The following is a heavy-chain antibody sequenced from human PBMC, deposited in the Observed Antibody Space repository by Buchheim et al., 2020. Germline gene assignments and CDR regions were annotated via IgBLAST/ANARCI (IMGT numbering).Heavy chain of an antibody. D-gene: IGHD3-9*01. CDR2: IYPDDSDT. J-gene: IGHJ4*02. CDR3: ARLVSYLDY. CDR1: GYSFSSYW. Sequence: EVQLVQSGAEVKKAGESLRISCKASGYSFSSYWFAWVRQMPGKGLEWVGIIYPDDSDTTYSPSFQGHVTIPVDKSLKTAYLQWNSLKPSDTAMYYCARLVSYLDYWGQGTL. V-gene: IGHV5-51*03.